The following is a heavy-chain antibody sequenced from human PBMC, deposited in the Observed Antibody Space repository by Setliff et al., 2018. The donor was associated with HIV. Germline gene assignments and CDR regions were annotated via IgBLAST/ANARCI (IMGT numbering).Heavy chain of an antibody. D-gene: IGHD3-10*01. J-gene: IGHJ4*02. CDR2: IIPMFSTT. CDR3: ATVFYYNSESYSLDY. Sequence: ASVKVSCKASGYTFSSYDINWVRQATGQGLEWMGGIIPMFSTTNYAQKFQGRVTITADESTNTAHMELNSLRSIDTAMYYCATVFYYNSESYSLDYWGQGMLVTVSS. V-gene: IGHV1-69*13. CDR1: GYTFSSYD.